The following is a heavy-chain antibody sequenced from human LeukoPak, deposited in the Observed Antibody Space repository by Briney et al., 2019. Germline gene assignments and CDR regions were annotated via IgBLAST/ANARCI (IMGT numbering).Heavy chain of an antibody. D-gene: IGHD4-23*01. J-gene: IGHJ2*01. V-gene: IGHV4-59*06. Sequence: SETLSLTCTVSGASISSYYWSWIRQHPGKGLEWIGYIYYSGSTYYNPSLKSRVTISVDTSKNQFSLKLSSVTAADTAVYYCARDRYTVVSWYFDLWGRGTLVTVSS. CDR2: IYYSGST. CDR3: ARDRYTVVSWYFDL. CDR1: GASISSYY.